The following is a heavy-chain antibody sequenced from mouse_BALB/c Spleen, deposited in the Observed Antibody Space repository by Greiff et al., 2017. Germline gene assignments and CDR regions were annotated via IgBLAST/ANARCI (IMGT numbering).Heavy chain of an antibody. J-gene: IGHJ3*01. CDR1: GYTFTSYY. V-gene: IGHV1S56*01. Sequence: QVQLQQSGPELVKPGASVRISCKASGYTFTSYYIHWVKQRPGQGLEWIGWIYPGNVNTKYNEKFKGKATLTADKSSSTAYMQLSSLTSEDSAVYCCARVYDYQAWFAYWGQGTLVTVSA. CDR2: IYPGNVNT. CDR3: ARVYDYQAWFAY. D-gene: IGHD2-4*01.